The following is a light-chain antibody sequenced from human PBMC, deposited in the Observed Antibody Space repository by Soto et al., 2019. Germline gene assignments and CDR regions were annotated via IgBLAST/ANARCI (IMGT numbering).Light chain of an antibody. CDR3: QESYTRA. V-gene: IGKV1-39*01. J-gene: IGKJ1*01. CDR1: QNVRNY. Sequence: DIQMTQSPSSLSASVGDRVTITCRASQNVRNYLNWYQKKSGEAPNLLIFAASTLQSGVPARFSGSGGEEEFTLTIRSLQPEDVATYYCQESYTRAFGQGTVVEI. CDR2: AAS.